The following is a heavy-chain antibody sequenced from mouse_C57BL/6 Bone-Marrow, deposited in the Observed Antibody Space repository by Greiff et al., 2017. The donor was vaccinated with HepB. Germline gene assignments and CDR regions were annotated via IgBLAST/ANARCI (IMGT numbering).Heavy chain of an antibody. D-gene: IGHD2-3*01. CDR3: ARRYDGYYVDY. J-gene: IGHJ2*01. CDR2: ISSGSSTI. CDR1: GFTFSDYG. V-gene: IGHV5-17*01. Sequence: DVMLVESGGGLVKPGGSLKLSCAASGFTFSDYGMHWVRQAPEKGLEWVAYISSGSSTIYYADTVKGRFTISRDNAKNTLFLQMTSLRSEDTAMYYCARRYDGYYVDYWGQGTTLTVSS.